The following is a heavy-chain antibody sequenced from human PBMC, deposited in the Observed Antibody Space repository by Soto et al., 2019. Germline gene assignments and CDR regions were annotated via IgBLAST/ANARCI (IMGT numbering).Heavy chain of an antibody. D-gene: IGHD3-10*01. J-gene: IGHJ4*02. CDR3: VRQPGGVATPGDDY. V-gene: IGHV1-8*02. Sequence: QVQLVQSGAEVKKPGASVKVSCEASGYNFDAFDIHWVRQAAGQGLEWMGWMNPRTGDTAFAQEFQHRVTMTIDTSRNTAYMEVSGLRSEDTAVYFCVRQPGGVATPGDDYWGQGTLVTVSS. CDR2: MNPRTGDT. CDR1: GYNFDAFD.